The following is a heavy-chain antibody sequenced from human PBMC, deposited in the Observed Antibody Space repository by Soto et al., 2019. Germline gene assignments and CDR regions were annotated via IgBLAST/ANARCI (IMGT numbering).Heavy chain of an antibody. J-gene: IGHJ3*02. D-gene: IGHD6-19*01. CDR3: AKNNGWDGKSDAFDI. CDR2: ISGSGGHT. Sequence: EVQLLESGGGLVQPGGSLRLSCAASGFSFSSFALTWVRQAPGKGLEWVSAISGSGGHTYYADSVTGRFTISRDNSNNTLYLQMTSLRAEDTALYYCAKNNGWDGKSDAFDIWGQGTMVTVSS. V-gene: IGHV3-23*01. CDR1: GFSFSSFA.